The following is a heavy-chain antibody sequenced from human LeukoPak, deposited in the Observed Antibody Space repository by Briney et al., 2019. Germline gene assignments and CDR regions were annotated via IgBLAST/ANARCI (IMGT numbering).Heavy chain of an antibody. CDR2: VWYDGSNR. Sequence: GGSLRLSCAASGFTFNTYGMHWVRQAPGKGLEWIAVVWYDGSNRFYADSVEGRFTISRDNSKNTLYLQMNSLRAEDTAVYYCAKSNTESQTTVGNWGQGTLVSVSS. J-gene: IGHJ4*02. CDR3: AKSNTESQTTVGN. V-gene: IGHV3-33*06. D-gene: IGHD1-14*01. CDR1: GFTFNTYG.